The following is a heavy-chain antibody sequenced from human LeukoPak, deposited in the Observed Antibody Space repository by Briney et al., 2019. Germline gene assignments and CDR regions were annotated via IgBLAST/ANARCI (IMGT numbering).Heavy chain of an antibody. J-gene: IGHJ5*02. CDR2: SKNKADSYTT. D-gene: IGHD1-26*01. CDR3: TRSFTGSHEGWFDP. Sequence: GGSLRLSCAASGFTFSDHYMDWVRQAPGKGLEWPGRSKNKADSYTTDYAASVKGRFTISRDDSKNSVHLQMNSLKTEDTAMYYCTRSFTGSHEGWFDPWGQGTLVTVSS. V-gene: IGHV3-72*01. CDR1: GFTFSDHY.